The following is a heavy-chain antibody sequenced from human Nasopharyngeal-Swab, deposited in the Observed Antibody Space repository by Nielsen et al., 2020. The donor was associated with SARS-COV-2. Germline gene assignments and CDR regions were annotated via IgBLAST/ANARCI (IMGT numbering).Heavy chain of an antibody. J-gene: IGHJ4*02. Sequence: GGSLRLSCAASGFTFSSYAMHWVRQAPGKGLECVAVISYDGSNKYYADSVKGRLTISRDNSKNTLSLQMNSLRAEDTAVYYCASSPLDSSGYYCGLDYWGQGTLVTVSS. D-gene: IGHD3-22*01. CDR3: ASSPLDSSGYYCGLDY. CDR2: ISYDGSNK. CDR1: GFTFSSYA. V-gene: IGHV3-30-3*01.